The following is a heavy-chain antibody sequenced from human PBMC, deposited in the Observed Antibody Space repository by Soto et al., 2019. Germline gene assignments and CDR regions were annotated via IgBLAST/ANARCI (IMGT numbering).Heavy chain of an antibody. D-gene: IGHD3-10*01. CDR2: IYYSGST. Sequence: QLQLQESGPGLVKPSETLSLTCTVSGGSISSSSYYWGWIRQPPGKGLEWIGSIYYSGSTYYNPSLKSRVTISVDTSKNQFSLKLSSVTAADTAVYYCARPDNEYGSGITNWFDPWGQGTLVTVSS. CDR3: ARPDNEYGSGITNWFDP. J-gene: IGHJ5*02. V-gene: IGHV4-39*01. CDR1: GGSISSSSYY.